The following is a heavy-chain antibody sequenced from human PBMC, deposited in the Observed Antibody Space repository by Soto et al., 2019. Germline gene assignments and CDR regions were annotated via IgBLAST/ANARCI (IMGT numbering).Heavy chain of an antibody. CDR2: IYSGGDT. V-gene: IGHV3-53*01. CDR1: GFSVSSDY. CDR3: TRAGSDPGNFYISNYYAMDV. D-gene: IGHD3-10*01. Sequence: LRLSCAASGFSVSSDYMSWVRQAPGKGLEWVSLIYSGGDTYYADSVKGRFTISRDISSTTIYLHMTSLRADGTAIYYCTRAGSDPGNFYISNYYAMDVWGRGTTVTVSS. J-gene: IGHJ6*02.